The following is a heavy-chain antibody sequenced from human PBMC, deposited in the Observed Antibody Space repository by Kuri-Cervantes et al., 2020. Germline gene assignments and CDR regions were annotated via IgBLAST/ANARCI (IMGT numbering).Heavy chain of an antibody. V-gene: IGHV3-11*04. CDR3: ARDYGYYFDY. D-gene: IGHD4-17*01. J-gene: IGHJ4*02. CDR2: ISSSGSTI. Sequence: GESLKISCAASGFTFSDYYMSWIRQAPGKGLEWVSYISSSGSTIYYADSVKGRFTISRDNAKNSLYLQMNSLRDEDTAVYYCARDYGYYFDYWGQGTLVTSPQ. CDR1: GFTFSDYY.